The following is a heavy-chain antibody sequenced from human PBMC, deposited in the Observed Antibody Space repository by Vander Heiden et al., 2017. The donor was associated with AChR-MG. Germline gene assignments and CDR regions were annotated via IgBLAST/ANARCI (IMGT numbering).Heavy chain of an antibody. D-gene: IGHD1-1*01. J-gene: IGHJ6*02. CDR2: ISYDGSNK. V-gene: IGHV3-30*18. CDR3: AKDLPTGTTINYYYGMDV. CDR1: GFTFSSHG. Sequence: QVQLVESGGGVVQPGRSLRLPCAASGFTFSSHGMHWVRQAPGKGLEWVAVISYDGSNKYYADSVKGRFTISRDNSKNTLYLQMNSLRAEDTAVYYCAKDLPTGTTINYYYGMDVWGQGTTVTVSS.